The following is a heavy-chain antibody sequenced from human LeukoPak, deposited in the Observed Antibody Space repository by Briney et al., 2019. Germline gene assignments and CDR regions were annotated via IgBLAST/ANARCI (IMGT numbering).Heavy chain of an antibody. CDR3: ARFSAQWLPDSFDY. J-gene: IGHJ4*02. V-gene: IGHV7-4-1*02. D-gene: IGHD6-19*01. CDR1: GYTFTSYA. CDR2: INTNTGNP. Sequence: GASVKVSCKASGYTFTSYAMNWVRQAPGQGLEWMGWINTNTGNPTYAQGFTGRFVFSLDTSVSTAYLQISSLKAEDTAVYYCARFSAQWLPDSFDYWGQGTLVTVSS.